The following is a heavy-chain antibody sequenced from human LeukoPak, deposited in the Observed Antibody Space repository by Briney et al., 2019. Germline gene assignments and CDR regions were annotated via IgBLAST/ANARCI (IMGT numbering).Heavy chain of an antibody. V-gene: IGHV4-61*02. CDR1: GGSISSGSYY. CDR3: ARFAGARPYFDY. Sequence: SETLSLTCTVSGGSISSGSYYWNWIRQPAGTGLEWIGRIYTSGSTNYNPSLKSRVTISVDTSKNQFSLKLSSVTAADTAVYYCARFAGARPYFDYWGQGTLVTVSS. D-gene: IGHD6-6*01. CDR2: IYTSGST. J-gene: IGHJ4*02.